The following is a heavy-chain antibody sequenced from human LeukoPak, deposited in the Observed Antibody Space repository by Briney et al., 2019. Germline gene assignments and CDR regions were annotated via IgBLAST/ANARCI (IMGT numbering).Heavy chain of an antibody. V-gene: IGHV1-18*01. CDR3: ARDGDLVTGAAGFDS. Sequence: GASVKVSCKASGYTFTSYGISWVRQAPGQGLEWMGWISPYNGNTNTAQSLQGRVAMTTDTSTSTAYMEVRSLRSDDTAVYYCARDGDLVTGAAGFDSWGQGTLVTVSS. CDR1: GYTFTSYG. CDR2: ISPYNGNT. D-gene: IGHD2-21*02. J-gene: IGHJ4*02.